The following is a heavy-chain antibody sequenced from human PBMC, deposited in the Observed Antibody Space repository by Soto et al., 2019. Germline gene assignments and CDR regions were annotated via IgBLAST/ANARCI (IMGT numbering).Heavy chain of an antibody. J-gene: IGHJ4*02. CDR3: ARHIWFGELLYGYDY. CDR1: GGSIRSRRYY. V-gene: IGHV4-39*01. CDR2: IYYSGST. Sequence: SEARSLTCTVSGGSIRSRRYYLGWIRQPPGKGLERIGSIYYSGSTYYNPSLKSRVTISVDTSKNQFSLKLSSVTAADTAVYYCARHIWFGELLYGYDYWGQGTLVTVSS. D-gene: IGHD3-10*01.